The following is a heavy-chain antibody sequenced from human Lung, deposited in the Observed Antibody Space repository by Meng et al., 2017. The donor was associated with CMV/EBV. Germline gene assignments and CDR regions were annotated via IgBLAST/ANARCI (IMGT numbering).Heavy chain of an antibody. CDR2: IYSKGNT. CDR1: CGYIHTYY. D-gene: IGHD3-16*01. J-gene: IGHJ4*02. Sequence: VQLQESGPGLVQRPVTPCDTCTVSCGYIHTYYSGLNRPPPGKGLEWIGQIYSKGNTNYNPSLGSRVTISVDTSKSQFSLHLRSVTTEDTAVYFCARAGHFFDYGDFWGPGTLVTVSS. V-gene: IGHV4-59*01. CDR3: ARAGHFFDYGDF.